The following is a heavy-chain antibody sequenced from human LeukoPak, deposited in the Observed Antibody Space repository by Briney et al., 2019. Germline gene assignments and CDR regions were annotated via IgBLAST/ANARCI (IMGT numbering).Heavy chain of an antibody. Sequence: SETLSLTCAVYGGSLSGYYWTWVRQPPGKALDWIGEIKQSERTNYNPSLKSRVTISIDTSKNQFSLKLTSVTAADTAVYYCAREGLKNVHNPLGYWGQGTLVTVPS. J-gene: IGHJ4*02. V-gene: IGHV4-34*01. CDR2: IKQSERT. CDR3: AREGLKNVHNPLGY. D-gene: IGHD5-24*01. CDR1: GGSLSGYY.